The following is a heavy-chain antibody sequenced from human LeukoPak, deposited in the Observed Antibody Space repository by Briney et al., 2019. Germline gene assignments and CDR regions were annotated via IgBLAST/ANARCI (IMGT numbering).Heavy chain of an antibody. J-gene: IGHJ4*02. CDR1: WFTVSSNY. V-gene: IGHV3-53*01. CDR2: IYSGGST. CDR3: ASAYCTNGVCSKVPLDY. D-gene: IGHD2-8*01. Sequence: GGSLRLSCAASWFTVSSNYMSWVRQAPGKGLEWVSVIYSGGSTYYADSVKGRFTISRDNSKNTLYLQMNSLRAEDTAVYYCASAYCTNGVCSKVPLDYWGQGTLVTVSS.